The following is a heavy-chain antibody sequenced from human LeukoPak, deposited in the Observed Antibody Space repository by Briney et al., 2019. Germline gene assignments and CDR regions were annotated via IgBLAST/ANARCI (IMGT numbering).Heavy chain of an antibody. D-gene: IGHD5-12*01. CDR3: ARFESGYDYFDY. CDR2: ISAYNGNT. J-gene: IGHJ4*02. Sequence: ASVKVSCMASGYTFTNYGISWVRQAPGQGLEWMGWISAYNGNTNYAQKLQDRVTMTTDTSTSTAYMELGSLRSDDTAVYYCARFESGYDYFDYWGQGTLVTVSS. CDR1: GYTFTNYG. V-gene: IGHV1-18*01.